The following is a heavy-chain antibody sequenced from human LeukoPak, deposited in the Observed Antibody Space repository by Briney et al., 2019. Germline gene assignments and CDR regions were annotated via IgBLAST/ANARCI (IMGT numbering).Heavy chain of an antibody. CDR1: GFAFNTYA. Sequence: GRSLRLSCAASGFAFNTYAMHWVRQAPGKGLEWVAVISYDGSNKYYADSVKGRFTISRDNSKNTLYLQMNSLRAEDTAVYYCAKDQNDYVWGSYRVDYWGQGTLVTVSS. D-gene: IGHD3-16*02. V-gene: IGHV3-30*18. CDR2: ISYDGSNK. J-gene: IGHJ4*02. CDR3: AKDQNDYVWGSYRVDY.